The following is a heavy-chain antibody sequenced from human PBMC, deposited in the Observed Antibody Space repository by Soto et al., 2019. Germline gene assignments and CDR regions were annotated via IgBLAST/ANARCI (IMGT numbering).Heavy chain of an antibody. J-gene: IGHJ6*02. CDR2: ISYDSTKI. Sequence: QVQLEEFGGGVVQPGRSLRLSCAASGFTFSSYGMNWVRQAPGKGLEWVAVISYDSTKIYYADSVKGRFTISRDNSKNTVYLQMNSLRADDTAMYYCAKVGASGWTYYYGMDVWGQGTTVIVSS. V-gene: IGHV3-30*18. CDR1: GFTFSSYG. CDR3: AKVGASGWTYYYGMDV. D-gene: IGHD6-19*01.